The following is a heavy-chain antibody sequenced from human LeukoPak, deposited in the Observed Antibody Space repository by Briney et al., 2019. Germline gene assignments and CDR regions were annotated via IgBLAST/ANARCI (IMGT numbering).Heavy chain of an antibody. V-gene: IGHV4-59*01. CDR1: GFTFSTSW. D-gene: IGHD3-10*01. CDR3: ARAPYGSGFDY. J-gene: IGHJ4*02. CDR2: IYYSGST. Sequence: GSLRLSCAASGFTFSTSWMSWIRQPPGKRLEWIGYIYYSGSTNYNPSLKSRVTISVDTSKNQFSLNLNSVTAADTAVYYCARAPYGSGFDYWGQGTLVTVSS.